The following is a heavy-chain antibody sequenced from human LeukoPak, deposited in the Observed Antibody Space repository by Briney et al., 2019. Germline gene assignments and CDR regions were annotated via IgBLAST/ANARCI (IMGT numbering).Heavy chain of an antibody. J-gene: IGHJ6*03. D-gene: IGHD6-6*01. CDR3: ARGYARFYYYYMDV. V-gene: IGHV4-34*01. CDR1: GGSFSGYY. CDR2: ISHSGGP. Sequence: SETLSLTCAVYGGSFSGYYWSWIRQPPGKGLEWIGEISHSGGPNYNPSLKSRVTISVDTSKNHFSLRLRSVTAADTAVYYCARGYARFYYYYMDVWGKGTTVTVSS.